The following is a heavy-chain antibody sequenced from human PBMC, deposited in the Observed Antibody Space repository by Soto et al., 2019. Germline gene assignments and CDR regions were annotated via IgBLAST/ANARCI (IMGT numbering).Heavy chain of an antibody. Sequence: GGSLRLSCAASGFTFSSYSMNWVRQAPGKGLEWVSYISSSSSTIYYADSVKGRFTISRDNAKNSLYLQMNSLRDEDTAVYYCARDPFTYYGSGSYRSYWGQGTLVTVSS. CDR2: ISSSSSTI. V-gene: IGHV3-48*02. J-gene: IGHJ4*02. CDR1: GFTFSSYS. D-gene: IGHD3-10*01. CDR3: ARDPFTYYGSGSYRSY.